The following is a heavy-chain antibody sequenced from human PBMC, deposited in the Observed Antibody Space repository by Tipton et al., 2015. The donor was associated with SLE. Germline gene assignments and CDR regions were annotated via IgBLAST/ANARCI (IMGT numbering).Heavy chain of an antibody. D-gene: IGHD2-2*02. CDR2: IWYNGSNN. J-gene: IGHJ3*02. V-gene: IGHV3-33*01. CDR1: GFTFSSYG. Sequence: SLRLSCAASGFTFSSYGMHWVRQAPGKGLEWVAVIWYNGSNNYYADSVKGRFTISRDNSKNTLYLQMNSLRAEDTAVYYCARNRKYCSSTSCHRGAFDIWGQGTMVTVSS. CDR3: ARNRKYCSSTSCHRGAFDI.